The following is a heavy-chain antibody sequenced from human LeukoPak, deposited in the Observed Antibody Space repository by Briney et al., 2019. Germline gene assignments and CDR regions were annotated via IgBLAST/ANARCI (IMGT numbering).Heavy chain of an antibody. CDR2: ISYDGSNK. D-gene: IGHD2-15*01. CDR1: GFTFSSYG. CDR3: AKDDWAARAFDI. V-gene: IGHV3-30*18. J-gene: IGHJ3*02. Sequence: PGGSLRLSCAASGFTFSSYGMHWVRQAPGKGLEWVAVISYDGSNKYYADSVKGRFTISRDNSKNTLYLQMNSLRAEDTAVYYCAKDDWAARAFDIWGQGTMVTVSS.